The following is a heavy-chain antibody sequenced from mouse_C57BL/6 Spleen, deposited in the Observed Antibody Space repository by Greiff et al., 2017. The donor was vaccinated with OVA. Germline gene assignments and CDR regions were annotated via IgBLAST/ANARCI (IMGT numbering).Heavy chain of an antibody. V-gene: IGHV1-18*01. Sequence: VQLQQSGPELVKPGASVKIPCKASGYTFTDYNMDWVKQSHGKSLEWIGDINPNNGGTIYNQKFKGKATLTVDKSSSTAYMELRSLTSEDTAVYYCARDSSGRYAMDYWGQGTSVTVSS. CDR3: ARDSSGRYAMDY. J-gene: IGHJ4*01. CDR2: INPNNGGT. D-gene: IGHD3-2*02. CDR1: GYTFTDYN.